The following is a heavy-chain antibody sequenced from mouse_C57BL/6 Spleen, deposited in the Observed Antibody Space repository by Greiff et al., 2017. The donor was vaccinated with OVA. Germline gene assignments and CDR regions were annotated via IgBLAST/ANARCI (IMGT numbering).Heavy chain of an antibody. Sequence: EVMLVESGGGLVQPGGSLSLSCAASGFTFTDYYMSWVRQPPGKALEWLGFIRNKANGYTTEYSASVKGRFTISRDNSQSILYLQMNALRAEDSATYYGARSYYYGLDYWGQGTTLTVSS. CDR1: GFTFTDYY. CDR2: IRNKANGYTT. J-gene: IGHJ2*01. V-gene: IGHV7-3*01. CDR3: ARSYYYGLDY. D-gene: IGHD1-1*01.